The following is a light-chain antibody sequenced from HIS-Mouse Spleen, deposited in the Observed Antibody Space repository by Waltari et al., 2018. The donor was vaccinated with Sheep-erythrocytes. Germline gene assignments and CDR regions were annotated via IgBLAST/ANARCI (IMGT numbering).Light chain of an antibody. CDR2: QDS. J-gene: IGLJ2*01. CDR1: TLGDKY. CDR3: QAWDSSTAV. V-gene: IGLV3-1*01. Sequence: YELTQPPSVSVSPGQTASITCSGDTLGDKYACWYQQKPGQSPVLVIYQDSKRPSGIPERFSGSNSGNTATLTISGTQAMDEADYYCQAWDSSTAVFGGGTKLTVL.